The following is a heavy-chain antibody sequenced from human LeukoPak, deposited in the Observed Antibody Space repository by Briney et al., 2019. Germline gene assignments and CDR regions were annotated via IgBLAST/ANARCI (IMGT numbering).Heavy chain of an antibody. J-gene: IGHJ4*02. D-gene: IGHD3-22*01. Sequence: GGSLRLSCAASGFTFSSYSMNWVRQAPGKGLEWVAVISYDGSNQYYAVSVKGRFTISRDNSKNTLYLQMNSLRPDDTAVYFCAKGSHYYDSGGYYIEYWGQGTLVAVSS. V-gene: IGHV3-30*18. CDR2: ISYDGSNQ. CDR1: GFTFSSYS. CDR3: AKGSHYYDSGGYYIEY.